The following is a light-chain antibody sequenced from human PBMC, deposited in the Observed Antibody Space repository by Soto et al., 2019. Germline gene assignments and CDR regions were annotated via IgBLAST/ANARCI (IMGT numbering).Light chain of an antibody. CDR1: QSVSSSY. V-gene: IGKV3-20*01. CDR3: QQDLRPPLT. CDR2: GAS. J-gene: IGKJ3*01. Sequence: EIVVTQSPGTLSLSPGERATLSCRASQSVSSSYLAWYQQKPGQAPRLLIYGASSRATGIPDRFSGSGSGTDFTLTISSLQPEDFATYYCQQDLRPPLTFGPGTKVDIK.